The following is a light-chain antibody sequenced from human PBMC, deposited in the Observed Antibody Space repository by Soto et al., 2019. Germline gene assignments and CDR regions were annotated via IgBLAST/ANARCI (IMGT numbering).Light chain of an antibody. CDR3: GADHGSGSNPMWV. CDR2: VGAGGIVG. Sequence: QPVPTQPPSASASLGASVTLTCTLNSDHNYKVDWYQQRPGKGPRFVMRVGAGGIVGSKGDGIPDRFSVLGSGLNRDLTIKNIQEEDESDYYCGADHGSGSNPMWVFGGGTKLTVL. J-gene: IGLJ3*02. CDR1: SDHNYK. V-gene: IGLV9-49*01.